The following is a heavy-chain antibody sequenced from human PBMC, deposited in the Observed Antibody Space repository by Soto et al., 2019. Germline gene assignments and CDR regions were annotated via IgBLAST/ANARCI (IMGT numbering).Heavy chain of an antibody. V-gene: IGHV1-69*13. J-gene: IGHJ5*02. D-gene: IGHD6-19*01. CDR3: ASIAVDEWYWFDP. CDR1: GGTFSSYA. Sequence: ASVKVSCKASGGTFSSYAISWVRQAPGQGLEWMGGIIPIFGTANYAQKFQGRVTITADESTSTAYMELRSLRSDDTAVYYCASIAVDEWYWFDPWGQGTLVTVSS. CDR2: IIPIFGTA.